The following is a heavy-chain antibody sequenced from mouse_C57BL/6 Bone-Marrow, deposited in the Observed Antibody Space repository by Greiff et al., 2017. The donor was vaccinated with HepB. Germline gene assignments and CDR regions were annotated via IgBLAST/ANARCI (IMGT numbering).Heavy chain of an antibody. V-gene: IGHV5-6*01. CDR3: SRDRCDYYFDN. Sequence: EVHLVESGGDLVRPGGSLKLSCAASGFTFSTSGMSWVRQTPDKRLEWVATINTGGTYTYYADSVRGRFTISKDSAKNTLFLLMSSLRAEDSGIYNCSRDRCDYYFDNCGQSTTLSLSS. CDR2: INTGGTYT. J-gene: IGHJ2*01. D-gene: IGHD2-14*01. CDR1: GFTFSTSG.